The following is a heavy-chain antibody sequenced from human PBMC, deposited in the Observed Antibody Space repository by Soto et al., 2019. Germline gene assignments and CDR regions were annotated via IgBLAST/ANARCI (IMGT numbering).Heavy chain of an antibody. D-gene: IGHD5-18*01. CDR2: IYYSGST. CDR3: ARGGYSYPRNDYYGMDV. CDR1: GGSNSSGDYY. V-gene: IGHV4-30-4*01. J-gene: IGHJ6*02. Sequence: SETLSLTCTVSGGSNSSGDYYWSWIRQPPGKGLEWIGYIYYSGSTYSNASLKSRVTISVDTSKNQFSLKLRYVTAADTAVYYCARGGYSYPRNDYYGMDVWGQGTTVTVSS.